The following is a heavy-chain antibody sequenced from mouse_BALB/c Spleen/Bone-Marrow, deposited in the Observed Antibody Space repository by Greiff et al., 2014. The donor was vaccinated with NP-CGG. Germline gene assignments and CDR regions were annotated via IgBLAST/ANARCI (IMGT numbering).Heavy chain of an antibody. D-gene: IGHD1-1*01. Sequence: VQLVESGPGLVAPSQSLSITCTISGFSLTSYGVHWVRQPPGKGLEWLVVIWSDGSTTYNSALKSRLSISKDNSKSQVFLKMNSLQTDDTAMYYCARHYGSSLYAMDYWGLGTSVTVSS. CDR1: GFSLTSYG. J-gene: IGHJ4*01. CDR2: IWSDGST. V-gene: IGHV2-6-1*01. CDR3: ARHYGSSLYAMDY.